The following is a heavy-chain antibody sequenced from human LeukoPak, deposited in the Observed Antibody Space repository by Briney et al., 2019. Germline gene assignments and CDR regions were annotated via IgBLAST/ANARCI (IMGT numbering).Heavy chain of an antibody. D-gene: IGHD3-22*01. V-gene: IGHV3-21*04. CDR2: ISSSSTYI. CDR1: GFLFNTYT. Sequence: GGSLRLSCAASGFLFNTYTMNWVRQAPGKGLEWVSSISSSSTYIYYADSVKGRFTISRDNAKNSLYLQMNSLRAEDTAVYYCARCSPGDSSNFYAVLQYWGQGTQVTVST. J-gene: IGHJ4*02. CDR3: ARCSPGDSSNFYAVLQY.